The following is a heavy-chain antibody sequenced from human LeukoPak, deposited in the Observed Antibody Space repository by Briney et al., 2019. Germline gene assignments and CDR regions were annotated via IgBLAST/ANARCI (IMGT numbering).Heavy chain of an antibody. Sequence: GGSLRLSCAASGFTFSSYSMNWVRQAPGKGLEWVSYISSSSSTIYYADSVKGRFTISRDNAKNSLYLQMNSLRAEDTAVYYCARLESGYDWYYYYMDVWGQGTLVTVSS. CDR3: ARLESGYDWYYYYMDV. D-gene: IGHD5-12*01. J-gene: IGHJ6*03. V-gene: IGHV3-48*01. CDR2: ISSSSSTI. CDR1: GFTFSSYS.